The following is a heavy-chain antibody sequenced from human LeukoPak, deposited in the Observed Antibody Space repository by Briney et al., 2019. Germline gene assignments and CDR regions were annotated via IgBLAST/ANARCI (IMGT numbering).Heavy chain of an antibody. CDR2: IRGDGGNT. J-gene: IGHJ4*02. V-gene: IGHV3-43*02. D-gene: IGHD1-26*01. CDR3: AKVRYRGSYFEY. Sequence: GVSLRLSCAASGFTFDNYAMHWVRQAPGKGLEWVSLIRGDGGNTYYADSVKGRFTISRDNSKNALYLQMNSLRAEDTALYYCAKVRYRGSYFEYWGQGTLVTVSS. CDR1: GFTFDNYA.